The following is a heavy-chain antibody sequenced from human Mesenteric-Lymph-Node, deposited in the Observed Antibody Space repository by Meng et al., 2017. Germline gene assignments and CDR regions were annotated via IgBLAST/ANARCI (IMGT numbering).Heavy chain of an antibody. Sequence: GESLKISCAASGFTFSDHYMDWVRQAPGKGLEWVGRTRNKANSYTTEYAASVKGRFTISRDDSKNSLYLQMNSLKTEDTAVYYCARLLPNTGSSGRGYWGQGTLVTVSS. D-gene: IGHD1-26*01. CDR2: TRNKANSYTT. V-gene: IGHV3-72*01. CDR3: ARLLPNTGSSGRGY. J-gene: IGHJ4*02. CDR1: GFTFSDHY.